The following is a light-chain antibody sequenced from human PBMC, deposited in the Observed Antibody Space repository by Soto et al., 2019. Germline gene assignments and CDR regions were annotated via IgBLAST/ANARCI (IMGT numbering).Light chain of an antibody. CDR1: QSVSSS. CDR2: GAS. CDR3: QQYGGSPRT. J-gene: IGKJ1*01. Sequence: ELVLTQSPGTLSLSPGERATLSCRASQSVSSSLAWYQQKTGQAPRLLISGASSRATGIPDRFSGSGSETDFTLTISRLEPEDFALYYCQQYGGSPRTCGQGTKGDIK. V-gene: IGKV3-20*01.